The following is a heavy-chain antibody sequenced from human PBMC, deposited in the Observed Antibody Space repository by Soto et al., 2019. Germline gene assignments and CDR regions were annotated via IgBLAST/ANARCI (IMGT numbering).Heavy chain of an antibody. CDR1: GGSFSSYA. Sequence: QVQLVQSGAEVKKPGSSVKVSCKASGGSFSSYAITWVRQAPGQGLEWMGGIIVLFGTTNYAQKFQGRVTIIADGPTSTDYMELRSLRSEDTAVYYCARTACSSIRCSDYFHYGMDVWGQGTTVSVSS. V-gene: IGHV1-69*01. J-gene: IGHJ6*02. D-gene: IGHD2-2*01. CDR2: IIVLFGTT. CDR3: ARTACSSIRCSDYFHYGMDV.